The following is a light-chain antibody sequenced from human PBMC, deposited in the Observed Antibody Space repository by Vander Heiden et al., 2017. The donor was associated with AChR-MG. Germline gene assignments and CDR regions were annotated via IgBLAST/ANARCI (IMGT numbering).Light chain of an antibody. CDR1: SASVSSTYY. J-gene: IGLJ2*01. CDR3: VLYMGSGVSV. CDR2: NTN. V-gene: IGLV8-61*01. Sequence: TVVTQEPSFSVSPGGTVTLTCGLSSASVSSTYYPTWYQQTPGQAPRTLIYNTNTRSSGVPDRFSGSILENKSALTITGAQAEDESDYFCVLYMGSGVSVFGGGTKLTVL.